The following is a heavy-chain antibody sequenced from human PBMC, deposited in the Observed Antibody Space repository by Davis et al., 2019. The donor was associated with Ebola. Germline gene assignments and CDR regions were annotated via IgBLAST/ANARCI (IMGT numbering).Heavy chain of an antibody. V-gene: IGHV3-30*12. CDR1: GFTFSSYG. CDR2: ISYDGSDE. D-gene: IGHD4-17*01. J-gene: IGHJ2*01. Sequence: GGSLRLSCAASGFTFSSYGMHWVRQAPGKGLERVAVISYDGSDEYYADSAHGRFTISRDNSTNPLYLQMNSLRAEDTAVYYCATSMFYGDYDTYWYFDLWGRGTLVTVSS. CDR3: ATSMFYGDYDTYWYFDL.